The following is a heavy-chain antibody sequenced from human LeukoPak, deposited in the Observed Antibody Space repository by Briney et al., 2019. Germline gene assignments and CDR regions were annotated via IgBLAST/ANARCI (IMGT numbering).Heavy chain of an antibody. V-gene: IGHV1-2*02. CDR3: ARFGEDGEDKDV. D-gene: IGHD3-16*01. CDR1: GYNFTGYL. CDR2: IDPKRGVT. J-gene: IGHJ6*03. Sequence: ASVRVSCKTSGYNFTGYLIHWVRQAPGQGLEWMGWIDPKRGVTRYAQKYQGRVTLTRDTSISTLYMELTSLKSDDTAVYFCARFGEDGEDKDVWGEGTTVIVSS.